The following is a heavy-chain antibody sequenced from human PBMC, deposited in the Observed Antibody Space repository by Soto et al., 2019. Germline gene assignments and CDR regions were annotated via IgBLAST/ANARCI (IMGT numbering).Heavy chain of an antibody. J-gene: IGHJ4*02. V-gene: IGHV3-48*01. Sequence: SLRLSCAASGFTFSTYSMNWVRQAPGKGLEWVSYISSSSSTIFYTDSVKDRFTVSRDNAKNSLYLQMNSLRAEDTSFYYCARPTYYYDSSGPPAYWGQGTLVTVSS. CDR3: ARPTYYYDSSGPPAY. CDR2: ISSSSSTI. D-gene: IGHD3-22*01. CDR1: GFTFSTYS.